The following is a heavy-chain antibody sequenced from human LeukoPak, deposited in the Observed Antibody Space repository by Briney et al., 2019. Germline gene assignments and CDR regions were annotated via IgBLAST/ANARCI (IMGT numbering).Heavy chain of an antibody. D-gene: IGHD2-21*01. Sequence: ASVRVSCKASGGTFSSYAMSWVRQAPGQGLEWMGEIIPIFGTANYAQKFQGRVTLTADESTSTAYMELSRLRTDDTAVYYCARGRLDCGGDCHRDYWGQGTLVTASS. V-gene: IGHV1-69*13. CDR3: ARGRLDCGGDCHRDY. J-gene: IGHJ4*02. CDR2: IIPIFGTA. CDR1: GGTFSSYA.